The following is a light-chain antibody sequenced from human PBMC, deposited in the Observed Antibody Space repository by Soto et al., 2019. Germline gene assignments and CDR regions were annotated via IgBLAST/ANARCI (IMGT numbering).Light chain of an antibody. V-gene: IGLV2-14*01. J-gene: IGLJ1*01. CDR1: TSDVGGYNF. CDR3: SSYTSSGTRV. CDR2: EVS. Sequence: QSVLTQPASVSGSPGQSITISCNGTTSDVGGYNFVSWYQLHPGKAPKLMIFEVSNRPSGVSNRFSGSKSGNTASLTISGLQAEDEADYYCSSYTSSGTRVFGTGTKLTVL.